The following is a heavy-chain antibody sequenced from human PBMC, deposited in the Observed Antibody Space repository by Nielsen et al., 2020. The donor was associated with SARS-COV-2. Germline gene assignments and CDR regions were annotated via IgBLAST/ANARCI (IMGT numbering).Heavy chain of an antibody. CDR3: AKDFIGRGYCSGGSCLFDY. V-gene: IGHV3-23*01. CDR2: ISGSGGST. CDR1: GFTFSSYA. J-gene: IGHJ4*02. D-gene: IGHD2-15*01. Sequence: GESLKISCAASGFTFSSYAMSWVRQAPGKGLEWVSAISGSGGSTYYADSVKGRFTISRDNSKNTLYLQMNSLRAEDTAVYYCAKDFIGRGYCSGGSCLFDYWGQGTLVTVSS.